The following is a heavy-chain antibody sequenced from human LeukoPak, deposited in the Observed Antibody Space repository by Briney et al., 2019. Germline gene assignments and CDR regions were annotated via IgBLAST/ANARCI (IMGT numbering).Heavy chain of an antibody. CDR3: ARDLDDYGDYGRAFDI. Sequence: PSETLSLTCTVSGGSISSYYWSWIRQPPGKGLEWIGYIYYSGSTNYNPSLKSRVTISVDTSKNQFSLKLSSVTAADTAVYYCARDLDDYGDYGRAFDIWGQGTMVTVSS. CDR1: GGSISSYY. V-gene: IGHV4-59*01. D-gene: IGHD4-17*01. CDR2: IYYSGST. J-gene: IGHJ3*02.